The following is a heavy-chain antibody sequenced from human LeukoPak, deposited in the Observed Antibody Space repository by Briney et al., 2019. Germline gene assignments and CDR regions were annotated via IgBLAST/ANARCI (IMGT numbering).Heavy chain of an antibody. Sequence: SETLSLTCAVYGGSFSGYYWSWIRQPPGKGLEWIGEINHSGSTNYNPSPKSRVTISVDTSKNQFSLKLSSVTAADTAVYYCARDVYSYGLNWFDPWGQGTLVTVSS. CDR1: GGSFSGYY. D-gene: IGHD5-18*01. J-gene: IGHJ5*02. CDR3: ARDVYSYGLNWFDP. V-gene: IGHV4-34*01. CDR2: INHSGST.